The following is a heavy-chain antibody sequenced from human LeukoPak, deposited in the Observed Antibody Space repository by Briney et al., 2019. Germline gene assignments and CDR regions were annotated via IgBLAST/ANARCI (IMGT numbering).Heavy chain of an antibody. V-gene: IGHV5-51*01. J-gene: IGHJ4*02. D-gene: IGHD2-2*01. Sequence: GESLKISCKGSGYSLTNYWIGWVRQMPGKGLEWMGIIQPGDSNTRYSPSFQGQVTISADKSISTAYLQWSSLKASDTAMYYCARWSGGSTNCYFDYWGQGTLVTVSS. CDR2: IQPGDSNT. CDR1: GYSLTNYW. CDR3: ARWSGGSTNCYFDY.